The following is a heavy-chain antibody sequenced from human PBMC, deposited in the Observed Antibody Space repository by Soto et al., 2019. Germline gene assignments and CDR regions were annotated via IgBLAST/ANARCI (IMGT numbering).Heavy chain of an antibody. J-gene: IGHJ6*02. CDR3: ARGAGYCSSTSCYNGMDV. Sequence: QVQLVQSGAEVKKPGSSVKVSCKASGGTFSSYAISWVRQAPGQGLEWMGGIIPIFGTANYAQKFQGRVTITADKSTSTAYMKLSSLRSEDTAVYYCARGAGYCSSTSCYNGMDVWGQGTTVTVS. D-gene: IGHD2-2*02. CDR2: IIPIFGTA. CDR1: GGTFSSYA. V-gene: IGHV1-69*06.